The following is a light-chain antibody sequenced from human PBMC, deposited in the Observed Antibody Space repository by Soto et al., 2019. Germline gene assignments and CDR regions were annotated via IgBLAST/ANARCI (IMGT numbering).Light chain of an antibody. Sequence: QSVLTQSPSASGSPGQSVTISCTGTSSDIGGYNSVSWYQQHPGKAPKVMIYDVTKRPSGVPYRFSGSKSGNTASLTVSALQAEDEADYYCSSYTDRKNLVFGTGTKVTVL. CDR3: SSYTDRKNLV. V-gene: IGLV2-8*01. CDR2: DVT. CDR1: SSDIGGYNS. J-gene: IGLJ1*01.